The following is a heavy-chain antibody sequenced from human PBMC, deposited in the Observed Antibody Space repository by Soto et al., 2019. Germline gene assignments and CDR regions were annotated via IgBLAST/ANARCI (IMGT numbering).Heavy chain of an antibody. CDR2: IYYSGST. CDR3: ASGTERLRPGPIQH. CDR1: GGSVSSGSYY. J-gene: IGHJ1*01. Sequence: SETLSLTCTVSGGSVSSGSYYWSWIRQPPGKGLEWIGYIYYSGSTNYNPSLKSRVTISVDTSKNQFSLKLSSVTAADTAVYYCASGTERLRPGPIQHWGQGTLVTVSS. V-gene: IGHV4-61*01. D-gene: IGHD3-16*01.